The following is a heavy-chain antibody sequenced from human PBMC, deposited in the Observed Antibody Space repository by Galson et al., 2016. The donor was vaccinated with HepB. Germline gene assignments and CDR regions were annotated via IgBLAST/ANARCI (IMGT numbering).Heavy chain of an antibody. CDR2: INAGNGDT. Sequence: SVKVSCKASGYTFSTYSVYWVRQAPGQRLEWLGWINAGNGDTKYSQKFQDRVTITRDTSASTAYMELRSLRSDDTAVYYCARDFRLAAGGTSYFHHWGQGTLVTVSS. J-gene: IGHJ1*01. D-gene: IGHD6-13*01. CDR1: GYTFSTYS. V-gene: IGHV1-3*01. CDR3: ARDFRLAAGGTSYFHH.